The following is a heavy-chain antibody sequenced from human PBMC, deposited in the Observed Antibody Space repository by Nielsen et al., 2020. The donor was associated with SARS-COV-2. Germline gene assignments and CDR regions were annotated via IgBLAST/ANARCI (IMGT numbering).Heavy chain of an antibody. D-gene: IGHD3-10*02. V-gene: IGHV1-69*06. J-gene: IGHJ4*02. Sequence: SVNVSCKASGGTFISYAISWVRQAPGQGLEWMGGIIPIFGTANYAQKFQGRVTITAEKSTSTAYMELSSLRSEDTAVYYCASTTLFGELLRDYHFDYWGQGTLVTVSS. CDR1: GGTFISYA. CDR3: ASTTLFGELLRDYHFDY. CDR2: IIPIFGTA.